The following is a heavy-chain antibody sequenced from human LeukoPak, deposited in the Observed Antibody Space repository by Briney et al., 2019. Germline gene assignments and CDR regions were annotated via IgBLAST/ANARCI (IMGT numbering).Heavy chain of an antibody. CDR1: GGSISSSSYY. Sequence: SETLSLTCTVSGGSISSSSYYWGWLRQPPGKGLEWIVSIYYSGSTYYNPSLKSRVTISVDTSKNQFSLKLRSVTAADTAVYYCARISSSNWYNERGAFDVWGQGTMVTVSS. J-gene: IGHJ3*01. V-gene: IGHV4-39*07. D-gene: IGHD6-13*01. CDR3: ARISSSNWYNERGAFDV. CDR2: IYYSGST.